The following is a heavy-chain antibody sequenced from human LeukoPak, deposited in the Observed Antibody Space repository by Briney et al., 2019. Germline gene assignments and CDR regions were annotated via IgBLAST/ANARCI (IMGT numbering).Heavy chain of an antibody. CDR2: IYSGGST. CDR3: AKDKPPYYDILTGYYMGAFDI. V-gene: IGHV3-53*01. CDR1: GFTVSSNY. Sequence: GGSLRLSCAASGFTVSSNYISWVRQAPGKGLEWVSIIYSGGSTYYADSVKGRFTISRDNSKNTLYLQMNSLRAEDTAVYYCAKDKPPYYDILTGYYMGAFDIWGQGTMVSVSS. D-gene: IGHD3-9*01. J-gene: IGHJ3*02.